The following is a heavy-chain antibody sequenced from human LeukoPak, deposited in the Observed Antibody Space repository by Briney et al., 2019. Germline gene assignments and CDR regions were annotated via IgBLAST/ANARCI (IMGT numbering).Heavy chain of an antibody. CDR1: GFTFSSYW. CDR3: ARELEPTTTILGYYYYYYMDV. CDR2: INSDGSST. Sequence: GGSLRLSCAASGFTFSSYWMHWVRQAPGKGLVWVSRINSDGSSTSYADSVKGRFTISRDNAKNTLYLQMNSLRAEDTAVYYCARELEPTTTILGYYYYYYMDVWGKGTTVTVSS. V-gene: IGHV3-74*01. J-gene: IGHJ6*03. D-gene: IGHD3-3*01.